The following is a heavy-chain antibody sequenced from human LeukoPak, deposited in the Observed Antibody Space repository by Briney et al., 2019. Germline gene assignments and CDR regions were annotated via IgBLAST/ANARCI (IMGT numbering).Heavy chain of an antibody. CDR1: GGSISSYY. D-gene: IGHD1-26*01. CDR2: IYYSGST. J-gene: IGHJ4*02. V-gene: IGHV4-59*08. CDR3: ARLSGSPHPPFDY. Sequence: PETLSLTCTVSGGSISSYYWSWIRQPPGKELEWLGYIYYSGSTYYNPSLKSRVTISVATSKNQFSLKLTSVTAADTAVYYCARLSGSPHPPFDYWGQGTLVTVSS.